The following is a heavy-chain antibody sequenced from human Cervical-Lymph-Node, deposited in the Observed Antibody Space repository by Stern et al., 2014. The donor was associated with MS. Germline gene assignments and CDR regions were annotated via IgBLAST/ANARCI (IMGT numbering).Heavy chain of an antibody. J-gene: IGHJ3*02. CDR3: ARDIDI. V-gene: IGHV4-31*03. Sequence: QLQLQESGPGVVKPAQSLTLTCTASGGTISSGGFYWSWLAPPPGKGLEWIGYIYYSGSTYYNPSLKSRVTISVDTSKNQFSLKLSSVTAADTAVYYCARDIDIGGQGTMVTVSS. CDR2: IYYSGST. CDR1: GGTISSGGFY.